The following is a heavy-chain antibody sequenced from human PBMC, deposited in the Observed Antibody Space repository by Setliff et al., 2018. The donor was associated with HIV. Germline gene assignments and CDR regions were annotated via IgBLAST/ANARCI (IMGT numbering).Heavy chain of an antibody. CDR2: IRQDGSEK. D-gene: IGHD4-17*01. Sequence: GGSLRLSCVASGFIFTDYWMSWARQAPGKGLEWVANIRQDGSEKYYVDSVKGRFTISRDNAKNSLYLQMNDLRGEDTALYYCVKGVEYGDYGSDYWGKGTLVTVSS. J-gene: IGHJ4*02. V-gene: IGHV3-7*05. CDR1: GFIFTDYW. CDR3: VKGVEYGDYGSDY.